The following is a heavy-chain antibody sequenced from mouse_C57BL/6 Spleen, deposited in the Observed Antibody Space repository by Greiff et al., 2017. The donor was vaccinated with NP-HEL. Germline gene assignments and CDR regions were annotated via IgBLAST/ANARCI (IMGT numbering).Heavy chain of an antibody. V-gene: IGHV5-9*01. D-gene: IGHD2-5*01. CDR3: ARHAYYSNYFDY. Sequence: EVQVVESGGGLVKPGGSLKLSCAASGFTFSSYTMSWVRQTPEKRLEWVATISGGGGNTYYPDSVKGRFTISRDNAKNTLYLQMSSLRSEDTALYYCARHAYYSNYFDYWGQGTTLTVSS. J-gene: IGHJ2*01. CDR2: ISGGGGNT. CDR1: GFTFSSYT.